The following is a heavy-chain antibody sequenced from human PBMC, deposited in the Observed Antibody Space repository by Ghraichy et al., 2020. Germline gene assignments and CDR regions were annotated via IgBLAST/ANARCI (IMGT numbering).Heavy chain of an antibody. CDR3: ARHPSRRRFDS. CDR1: SGAINSISHY. Sequence: SETLSLTCTVSSGAINSISHYWGWIRQTPGKGLEWIGSVSYSGKTYYNPSLKSRVTISIDPSKSHFSLKLSSTTAADTAVYYCARHPSRRRFDSWGQGTLVTVSS. CDR2: VSYSGKT. V-gene: IGHV4-39*02. J-gene: IGHJ4*02.